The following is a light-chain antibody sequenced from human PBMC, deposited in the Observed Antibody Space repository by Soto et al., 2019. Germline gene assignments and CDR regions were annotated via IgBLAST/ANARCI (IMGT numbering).Light chain of an antibody. CDR3: KQYYTTPIT. CDR2: WAS. CDR1: QSVLYSSNNKNY. J-gene: IGKJ4*01. V-gene: IGKV4-1*01. Sequence: DIVMTQSPDSLAVSLGERATINCKSSQSVLYSSNNKNYLAWYQQKPGQPPKLLIYWASTRESGVPDRFSGSGSGTDFTLTIRSLQAEDAAVYYCKQYYTTPITFGGGTKVEIK.